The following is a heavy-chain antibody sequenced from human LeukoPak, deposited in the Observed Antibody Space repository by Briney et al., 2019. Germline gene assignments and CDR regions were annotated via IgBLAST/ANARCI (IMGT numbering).Heavy chain of an antibody. CDR1: GGSFSAYY. CDR2: INHSGST. V-gene: IGHV4-34*01. CDR3: ARGQRITMTD. Sequence: PSETLSLTCAVYGGSFSAYYWSWIRQPLGKGLEWIGEINHSGSTNYNPPLKSRVAISVDTSRNQFSLRLSSVTAADTAVYYCARGQRITMTDWGQGTLVTVSS. J-gene: IGHJ4*02. D-gene: IGHD3-22*01.